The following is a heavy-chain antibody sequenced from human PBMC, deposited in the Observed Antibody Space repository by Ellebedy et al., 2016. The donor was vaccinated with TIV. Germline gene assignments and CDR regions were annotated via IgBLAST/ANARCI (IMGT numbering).Heavy chain of an antibody. CDR1: GFTFSSYG. CDR2: MWYDGTHE. D-gene: IGHD3-10*02. J-gene: IGHJ2*01. Sequence: GGSLRLSCAASGFTFSSYGMHWVRQAPGKGLAWVAGMWYDGTHEHYADSVKGRFTISRDNSKNMLYLQMNSLRAEDTAVYYCARASFYDVDLSGWYFDLWGRGTLVTVSS. CDR3: ARASFYDVDLSGWYFDL. V-gene: IGHV3-33*08.